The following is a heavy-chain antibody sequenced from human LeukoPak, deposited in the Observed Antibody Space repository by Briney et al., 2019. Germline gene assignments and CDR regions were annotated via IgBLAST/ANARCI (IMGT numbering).Heavy chain of an antibody. V-gene: IGHV3-30*18. Sequence: QPGGSLRLSCSASGFTFSSYGMHWVRQAPGKGLEWVAVISYDGSNKYYADSVKGRFTISRDNSKNTLYLQMNSLRAEDTAVYYCAKGVESDYWGQGTLVTVSS. CDR1: GFTFSSYG. CDR3: AKGVESDY. J-gene: IGHJ4*02. CDR2: ISYDGSNK.